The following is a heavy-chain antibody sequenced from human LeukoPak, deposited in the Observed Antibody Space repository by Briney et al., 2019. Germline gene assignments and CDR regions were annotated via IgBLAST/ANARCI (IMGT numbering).Heavy chain of an antibody. J-gene: IGHJ5*02. Sequence: GASVKVSCKASGGTFSSYAISWVRQAPGQGLEWMGGIIPIFGTANYAQKFQGRVTITAGESTSTAYMELSSLRSEDTAVYYCASLRITMVRGVIGNWFDPWGQGTLVTVSS. CDR3: ASLRITMVRGVIGNWFDP. D-gene: IGHD3-10*01. CDR2: IIPIFGTA. CDR1: GGTFSSYA. V-gene: IGHV1-69*13.